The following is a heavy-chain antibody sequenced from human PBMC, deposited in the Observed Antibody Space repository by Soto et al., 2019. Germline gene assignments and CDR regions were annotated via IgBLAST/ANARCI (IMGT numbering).Heavy chain of an antibody. CDR1: GFTFTPYW. D-gene: IGHD3-9*01. J-gene: IGHJ4*02. CDR3: TTGRIDWFSVDY. Sequence: PGGSLRLSCEASGFTFTPYWMHWVRQAPGKGLVWVSRVNHDGSTIYADSVRGRFTISRDNAKSTIYLQMNSLTAEDTAVYYCTTGRIDWFSVDYWGQGTLVTVSS. V-gene: IGHV3-74*01. CDR2: VNHDGST.